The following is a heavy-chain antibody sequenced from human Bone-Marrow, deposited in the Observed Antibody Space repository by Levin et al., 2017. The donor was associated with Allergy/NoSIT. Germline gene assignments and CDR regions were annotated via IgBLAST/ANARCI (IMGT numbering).Heavy chain of an antibody. CDR1: GFIFSSYS. V-gene: IGHV3-30-3*01. J-gene: IGHJ4*02. CDR3: ARARAYGDNIFDY. D-gene: IGHD4-17*01. Sequence: PSETLSLTCAASGFIFSSYSMHWVRQAPGKGLEWVAVISYAESNKYYGDSVKGRFTIARDNSKNTLYLQLSSLRVEDTAVYYCARARAYGDNIFDYWGQGTLVTVSS. CDR2: ISYAESNK.